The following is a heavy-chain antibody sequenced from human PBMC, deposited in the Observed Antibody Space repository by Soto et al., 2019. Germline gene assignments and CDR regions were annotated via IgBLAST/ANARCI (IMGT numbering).Heavy chain of an antibody. J-gene: IGHJ6*02. CDR2: ISAYNGNT. Sequence: ASVKVSCKASGYTFTSYGISWVRQAPGQGLEWMGWISAYNGNTNYAQKLQGRVTMTTDTSTSTAYMELRSLRSDDTAVYYCARYYYGSGSSEQHYHQFYGMDVWGQGTPVTVSS. D-gene: IGHD3-10*01. CDR1: GYTFTSYG. V-gene: IGHV1-18*01. CDR3: ARYYYGSGSSEQHYHQFYGMDV.